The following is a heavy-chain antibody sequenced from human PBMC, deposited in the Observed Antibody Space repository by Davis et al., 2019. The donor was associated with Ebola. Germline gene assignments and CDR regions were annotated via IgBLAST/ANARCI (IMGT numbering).Heavy chain of an antibody. D-gene: IGHD3-10*01. CDR2: ISSSGSTI. J-gene: IGHJ6*02. Sequence: PGGSLRLSCAASGFTFSDYYMSWIRQAPGKGLEWVSYISSSGSTIYYADPVKGRFTISRDNAKNSLYLQMNSLRAEDTAVYYCAKAVAFGSGSYAWGQGTTVTVSS. V-gene: IGHV3-11*01. CDR1: GFTFSDYY. CDR3: AKAVAFGSGSYA.